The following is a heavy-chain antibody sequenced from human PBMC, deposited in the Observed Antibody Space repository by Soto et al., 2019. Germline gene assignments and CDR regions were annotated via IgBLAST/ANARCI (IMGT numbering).Heavy chain of an antibody. CDR2: VYDSGTVTT. Sequence: SETLSLTCTVSGGSVRDYHWSWIRQSPGKGLEWIGYVYDSGTVTTSYNPSVKSRVTISVDPSKNEVSLKMTSVTAADTAVYYCARRWQQLSWFDVWGQGTLVNVS. J-gene: IGHJ5*02. CDR1: GGSVRDYH. CDR3: ARRWQQLSWFDV. V-gene: IGHV4-59*02.